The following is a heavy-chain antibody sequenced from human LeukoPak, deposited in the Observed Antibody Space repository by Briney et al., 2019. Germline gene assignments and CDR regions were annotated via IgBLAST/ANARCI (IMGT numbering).Heavy chain of an antibody. Sequence: GGSLRLSCAASGFTFSSYWMSWVRQAPGKGLEWVSVIYSGGSTYYADSVKGRFTISRDNSKNTLYLQMNSLRAEDTAVYYCCGGGWIPNYWGQGTLVTVSS. V-gene: IGHV3-66*01. CDR3: CGGGWIPNY. D-gene: IGHD2-21*01. CDR1: GFTFSSYW. J-gene: IGHJ4*02. CDR2: IYSGGST.